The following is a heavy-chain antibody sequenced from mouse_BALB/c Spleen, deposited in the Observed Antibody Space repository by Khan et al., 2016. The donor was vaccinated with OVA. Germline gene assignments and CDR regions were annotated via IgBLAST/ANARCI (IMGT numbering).Heavy chain of an antibody. CDR2: IYPGTDNS. V-gene: IGHV1S132*01. CDR1: GYIFTSYW. J-gene: IGHJ2*01. Sequence: QVRLQQSGAELVRPGASVKLSCKTSGYIFTSYWIHWVKQRSGQGLEWIARIYPGTDNSYYNEKFKDKATLTADKSSSTAYMQLSSLKSEDSDVYFCAREEALDHFDHWGQGTTLTVSS. D-gene: IGHD3-2*02. CDR3: AREEALDHFDH.